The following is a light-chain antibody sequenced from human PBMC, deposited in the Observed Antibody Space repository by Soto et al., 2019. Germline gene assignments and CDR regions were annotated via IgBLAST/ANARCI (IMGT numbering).Light chain of an antibody. CDR2: RNT. J-gene: IGLJ2*01. V-gene: IGLV1-40*01. CDR3: SSYTSSSTHV. CDR1: SSNLGAGYD. Sequence: QSVLTQPPSVSGAPGQRVTISCTGSSSNLGAGYDVHWYQQLPGTAPKLLISRNTNRPSGVPDRFAGSKSGTSASLAITGLQAEDEADYYCSSYTSSSTHVFGGGTKLTVL.